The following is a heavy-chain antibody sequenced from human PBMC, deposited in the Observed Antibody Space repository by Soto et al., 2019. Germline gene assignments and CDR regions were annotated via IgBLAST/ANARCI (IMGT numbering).Heavy chain of an antibody. Sequence: SLRLSCVGSGYTFSSNGMHWVRQAPGQGLEWVALIWYDGSKRNYVDSVKGRFTISRDDSKNTLYLQMDGLRVEDTAVYYCARDYSFGSLDFHSWGQGTLVTVSS. CDR2: IWYDGSKR. J-gene: IGHJ5*01. D-gene: IGHD5-18*01. CDR3: ARDYSFGSLDFHS. CDR1: GYTFSSNG. V-gene: IGHV3-33*01.